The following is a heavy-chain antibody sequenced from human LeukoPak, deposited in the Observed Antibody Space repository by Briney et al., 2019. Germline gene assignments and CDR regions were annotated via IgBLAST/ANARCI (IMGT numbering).Heavy chain of an antibody. D-gene: IGHD3-22*01. V-gene: IGHV3-21*01. CDR3: ARDPGTDSSGYTWYFDL. J-gene: IGHJ2*01. CDR2: ISSSSSYI. Sequence: GGSLRLPCAASGLTFSSYSMNWVRQAPGKGLEWVSSISSSSSYIYYAYSVKGRFTIPRDNAKNSLYLQMNSLRAEDTAVYYCARDPGTDSSGYTWYFDLWGRGTLVTVSS. CDR1: GLTFSSYS.